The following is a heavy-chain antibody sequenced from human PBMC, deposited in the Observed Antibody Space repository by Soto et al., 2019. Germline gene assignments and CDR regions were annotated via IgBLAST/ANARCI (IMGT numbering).Heavy chain of an antibody. D-gene: IGHD6-6*01. Sequence: SSETLSLTCAVYGGSFSGYYWSWIRQPPGKGLEWIGEITHSGSTNYNPSLKSRVTTSVDTSKNQFALKLSSVTAADTAVYYCAREAREQQLVSFDYWGQGTRVTVSS. CDR3: AREAREQQLVSFDY. CDR2: ITHSGST. CDR1: GGSFSGYY. J-gene: IGHJ4*02. V-gene: IGHV4-34*01.